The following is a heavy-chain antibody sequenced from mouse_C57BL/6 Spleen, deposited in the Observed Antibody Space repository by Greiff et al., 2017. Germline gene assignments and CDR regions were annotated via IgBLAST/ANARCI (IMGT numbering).Heavy chain of an antibody. CDR3: TGDSVDPNFDY. J-gene: IGHJ2*01. V-gene: IGHV1-15*01. CDR2: IDPETGGT. Sequence: QVTLKESGAELVRPGASVTLSCKASGYTFTDYEMHWVKQTPVHGLEWIGAIDPETGGTAYNQKVKGKAILTADKSSSTAYMELRSLTSEDAAVYYCTGDSVDPNFDYWGQGTTLTVSS. D-gene: IGHD1-1*01. CDR1: GYTFTDYE.